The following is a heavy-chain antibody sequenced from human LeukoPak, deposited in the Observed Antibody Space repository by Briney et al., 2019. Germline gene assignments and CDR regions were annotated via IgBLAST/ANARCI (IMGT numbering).Heavy chain of an antibody. J-gene: IGHJ4*02. Sequence: PGGSLRLSFAASGFTFDDYAMHWVRQAPGKGLEWVTGISWNSGSIGYADSVKGRFTISRDNAKNSLYLQMNSLRAEDTALYYCARRLYYYDSSGYYYYFDYWGQGTLVTVSS. CDR1: GFTFDDYA. V-gene: IGHV3-9*01. CDR2: ISWNSGSI. D-gene: IGHD3-22*01. CDR3: ARRLYYYDSSGYYYYFDY.